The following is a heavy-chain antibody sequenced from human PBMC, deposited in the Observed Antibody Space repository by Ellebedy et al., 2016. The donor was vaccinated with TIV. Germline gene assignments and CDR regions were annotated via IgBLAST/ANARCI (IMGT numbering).Heavy chain of an antibody. Sequence: GESLKISCTASGFTFSSYTMNWVRQAPGKGLEWLSSISAISSFIYYADSVKGRFTISRDNAKNSLFLQMNSLRDNDTAVYYCARGGGGYFLDWGQGTLVSVSS. V-gene: IGHV3-21*01. CDR1: GFTFSSYT. CDR3: ARGGGGYFLD. D-gene: IGHD6-25*01. CDR2: ISAISSFI. J-gene: IGHJ4*02.